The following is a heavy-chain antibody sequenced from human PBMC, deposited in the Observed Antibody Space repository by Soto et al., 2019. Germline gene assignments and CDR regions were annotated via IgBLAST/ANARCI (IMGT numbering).Heavy chain of an antibody. CDR2: IYPGDSDT. D-gene: IGHD3-10*01. J-gene: IGHJ4*02. Sequence: GESLKISCKGSGYSFTNYWIGWVRQMPRKGLEWMGIIYPGDSDTTYSPSFQGQVTISVDKSISTAYLQLRSLKASDSSMYYWASRPYGSGSYDFDYLGQETLVTVSS. V-gene: IGHV5-51*01. CDR3: ASRPYGSGSYDFDY. CDR1: GYSFTNYW.